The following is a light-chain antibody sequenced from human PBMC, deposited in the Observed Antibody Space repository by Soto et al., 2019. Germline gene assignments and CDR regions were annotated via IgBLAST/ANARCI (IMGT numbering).Light chain of an antibody. CDR3: QQYNNWPFS. J-gene: IGKJ5*01. V-gene: IGKV3D-15*01. CDR1: QSIHTS. Sequence: EIVMTQSPATLSVSPGERATLSCRASQSIHTSLAWYQHKPGQPPRLVVYDSTLRANGVPDRFSGTGSETDFTLTISGLQSEDSAVYFCQQYNNWPFSFGQGTRLEIK. CDR2: DST.